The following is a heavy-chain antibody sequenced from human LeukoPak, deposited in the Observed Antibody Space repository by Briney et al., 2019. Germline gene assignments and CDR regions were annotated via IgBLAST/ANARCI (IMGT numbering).Heavy chain of an antibody. CDR3: AKETMIVVVIPGDAFDI. CDR2: ISGSGGST. Sequence: GGSLRLSCAASGFTFSSYAMSWVRQAPGKGLEWVSAISGSGGSTYYADSVKGRFTISRDNSKNTLYLQMNSPRAEDTAVYYCAKETMIVVVIPGDAFDIWGQGTMVTVSS. D-gene: IGHD3-22*01. J-gene: IGHJ3*02. CDR1: GFTFSSYA. V-gene: IGHV3-23*01.